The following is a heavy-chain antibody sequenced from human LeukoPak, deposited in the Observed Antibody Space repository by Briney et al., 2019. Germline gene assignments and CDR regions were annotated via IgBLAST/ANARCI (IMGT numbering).Heavy chain of an antibody. V-gene: IGHV3-21*01. CDR2: ISSSSSYI. D-gene: IGHD2-2*01. CDR3: ATYSSSNGREFQY. J-gene: IGHJ1*01. Sequence: PGGSLRLSCAASGFTFSSYSMNWDRQAPGKGLEWVSSISSSSSYIYYADSVKGRFTISRDNAKNSLYLQMNSLRAEDTAVYYCATYSSSNGREFQYWGQGTLATVSS. CDR1: GFTFSSYS.